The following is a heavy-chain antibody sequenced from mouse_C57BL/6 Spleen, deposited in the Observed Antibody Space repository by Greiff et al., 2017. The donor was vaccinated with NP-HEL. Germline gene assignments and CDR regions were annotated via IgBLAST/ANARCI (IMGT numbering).Heavy chain of an antibody. CDR1: GYAFSSSW. J-gene: IGHJ2*01. Sequence: VQLQQSGPELVKPGASVKISCKASGYAFSSSWMNWVKQRPGKGLEWIGRIYPGDGDTNYNGKFKGKATLTADKSSSTAYMQLSSLPYEYSAVYFCASHYYGSSYYFDYWGQGTTLTVSS. V-gene: IGHV1-82*01. CDR2: IYPGDGDT. CDR3: ASHYYGSSYYFDY. D-gene: IGHD1-1*01.